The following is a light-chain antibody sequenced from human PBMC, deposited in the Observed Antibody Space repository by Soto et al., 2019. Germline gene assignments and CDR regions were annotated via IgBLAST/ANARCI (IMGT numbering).Light chain of an antibody. CDR2: GAS. V-gene: IGKV3-20*01. CDR1: QSVNSNY. CDR3: QQYDSTPQT. J-gene: IGKJ1*01. Sequence: EIVLTQSPGTLSLSPGERATLSCRASQSVNSNYLAWYQRKPGQAPRLLIYGASNRATDIPYRFSASGSGTDFTLTITTLEAEDFAVYYCQQYDSTPQTFGQGTKVEVK.